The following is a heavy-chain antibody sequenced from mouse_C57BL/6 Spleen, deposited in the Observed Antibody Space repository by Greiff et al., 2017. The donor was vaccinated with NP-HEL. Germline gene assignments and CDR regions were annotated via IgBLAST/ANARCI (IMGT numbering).Heavy chain of an antibody. J-gene: IGHJ4*01. CDR2: IHPNSGST. CDR1: GYTFTSYW. CDR3: ASDYGSSYGAMDY. D-gene: IGHD1-1*01. V-gene: IGHV1-64*01. Sequence: QVQLQQPGAELVKPGASVKLSCKASGYTFTSYWMHWVKQRPGQGLEWIGMIHPNSGSTNYNETFKSKATLTVDKSSSTAYMQLSSLTSEDSAVYYCASDYGSSYGAMDYWGQGTSVTVSS.